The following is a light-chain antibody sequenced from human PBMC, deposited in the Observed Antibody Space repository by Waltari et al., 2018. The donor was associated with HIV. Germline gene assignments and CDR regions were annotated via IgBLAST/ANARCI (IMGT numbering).Light chain of an antibody. CDR3: QSSDSSGNYWA. CDR1: ALPMPY. Sequence: SYELTQPPSVSVSPGQTATFTCSGDALPMPYGYWYQQKPGQAPVVVIYKDSDRPSGIPERFSGSSSGTTVTLTISGVQAEDEADYYCQSSDSSGNYWAFGGGTKLTVL. CDR2: KDS. J-gene: IGLJ3*02. V-gene: IGLV3-25*03.